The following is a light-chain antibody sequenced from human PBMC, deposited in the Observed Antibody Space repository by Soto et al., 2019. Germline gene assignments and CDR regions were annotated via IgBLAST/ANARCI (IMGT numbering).Light chain of an antibody. CDR3: GSWDSSLSAYV. V-gene: IGLV2-8*01. CDR2: EVN. J-gene: IGLJ1*01. CDR1: SSDVGGYKY. Sequence: QSALTQPPSASGSPGQSVTISCTGTSSDVGGYKYVSWYQQHPGKAPKLMIYEVNKRPSGVPDRFSGSKSGNTASLTVSGLQAEDEADYYCGSWDSSLSAYVFGTGTKVTVL.